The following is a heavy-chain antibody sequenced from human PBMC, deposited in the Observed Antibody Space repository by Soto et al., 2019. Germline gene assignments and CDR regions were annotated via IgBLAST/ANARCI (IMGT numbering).Heavy chain of an antibody. CDR1: GGALTSYP. J-gene: IGHJ4*02. D-gene: IGHD1-20*01. CDR3: ATYPRPYKWTDI. Sequence: QVRLEQSGAEVKKPGSSVRVSCQASGGALTSYPIHWVRQAPGQGLEWMGVIDPIVDTSNLAENFKTRLTLTADTSTKTVYMDLTSLRSADTAIYFCATYPRPYKWTDIWGRGTQLTVSS. CDR2: IDPIVDTS. V-gene: IGHV1-69*06.